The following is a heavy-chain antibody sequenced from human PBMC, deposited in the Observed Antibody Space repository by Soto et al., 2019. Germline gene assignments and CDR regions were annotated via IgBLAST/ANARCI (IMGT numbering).Heavy chain of an antibody. J-gene: IGHJ4*02. Sequence: GGSLRLACAASGFTFSNSTMSWVCKAQGQGLGWVSSSNDSCISTSYADPVKSSCTITRDNSKSTLYLQMSSLRAEDTDVYYRATDSYSGSSDFDYWGQGTLVTVSS. CDR2: SNDSCIST. D-gene: IGHD1-26*01. V-gene: IGHV3-23*01. CDR1: GFTFSNST. CDR3: ATDSYSGSSDFDY.